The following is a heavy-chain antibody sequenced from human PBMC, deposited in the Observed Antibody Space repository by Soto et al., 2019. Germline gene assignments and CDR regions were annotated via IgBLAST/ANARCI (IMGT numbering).Heavy chain of an antibody. CDR1: GGSISSGGYS. J-gene: IGHJ5*02. Sequence: PSETLSLTCAVSGGSISSGGYSWSWIRQPPGKGLEWIGYIYHSGSTYYNPSLKSRVTISVDRSKNQFSLKLSSVTAADTAVYYCARAAKSSSWYFDPWGQGTLVTVSS. V-gene: IGHV4-30-2*01. CDR3: ARAAKSSSWYFDP. D-gene: IGHD6-13*01. CDR2: IYHSGST.